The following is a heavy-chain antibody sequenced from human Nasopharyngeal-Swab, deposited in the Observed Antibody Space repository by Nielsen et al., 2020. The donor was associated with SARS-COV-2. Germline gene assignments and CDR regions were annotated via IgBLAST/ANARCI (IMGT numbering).Heavy chain of an antibody. D-gene: IGHD3-22*01. Sequence: ASVKVSCKASGYTFTNYGISWVRQAPGQGLEWMGIINPSGGSTNYAQKFQGRVTMTRDTSTSTVYMELSSLRSEDTAVYYCARHSSLLMDVWGKGTTVTVSS. CDR2: INPSGGST. CDR1: GYTFTNYG. J-gene: IGHJ6*03. CDR3: ARHSSLLMDV. V-gene: IGHV1-46*01.